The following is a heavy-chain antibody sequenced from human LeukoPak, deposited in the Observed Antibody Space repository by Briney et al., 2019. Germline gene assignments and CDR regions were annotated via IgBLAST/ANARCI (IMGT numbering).Heavy chain of an antibody. CDR2: IYYSGST. Sequence: SETLSLTCTVSGGSISSGDYYWSWIRQPPGKGLGWIGYIYYSGSTYYNPSLKSRVTISVDTSKNQFSLKLSSVTAADTAVYYCASGGNSAVDYWGQGTLVTVSS. V-gene: IGHV4-30-4*01. J-gene: IGHJ4*02. D-gene: IGHD4-23*01. CDR3: ASGGNSAVDY. CDR1: GGSISSGDYY.